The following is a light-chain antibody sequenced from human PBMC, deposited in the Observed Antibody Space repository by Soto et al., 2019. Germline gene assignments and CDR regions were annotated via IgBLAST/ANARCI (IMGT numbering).Light chain of an antibody. CDR3: SSYTSSTARV. V-gene: IGLV2-14*01. CDR1: NSDVGYYNY. CDR2: EVT. Sequence: QSALTQPASVSGSPGQSITISCTGTNSDVGYYNYVSWYQQHPGKDPKLIIYEVTTRPSGASNRFSASKCGNTASLTISGLKPEDEADYYCSSYTSSTARVFGSGTKVTV. J-gene: IGLJ1*01.